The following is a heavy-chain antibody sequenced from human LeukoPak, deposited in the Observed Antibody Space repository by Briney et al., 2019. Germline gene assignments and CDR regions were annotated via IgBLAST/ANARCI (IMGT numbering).Heavy chain of an antibody. CDR1: GGSFSGYY. CDR3: ARAQRGYSYGLDY. V-gene: IGHV4-34*01. J-gene: IGHJ4*02. D-gene: IGHD5-18*01. Sequence: SETLSLTCAVYGGSFSGYYWSWIRQPLGKGLEWIGEINHSGSTNYNPSLKSRVTISVDTSKNQFSLKLSSVTAADTAVYYCARAQRGYSYGLDYWGQGTLVTVSS. CDR2: INHSGST.